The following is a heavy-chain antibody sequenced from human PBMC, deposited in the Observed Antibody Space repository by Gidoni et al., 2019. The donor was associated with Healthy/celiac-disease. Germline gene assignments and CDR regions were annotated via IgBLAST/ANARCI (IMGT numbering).Heavy chain of an antibody. CDR2: INPSGGST. CDR3: ASIGAYCSGGSCYRGFDY. Sequence: QVQLVQSGAEVKKPGASVKVSCKASGYTFTSYYMHWVRQAPGQGLEWMGIINPSGGSTSYAQKFQGRVTMTRDTSTSTVYMELSSLRSEDTAVYYCASIGAYCSGGSCYRGFDYWGQGTLVTVSS. CDR1: GYTFTSYY. J-gene: IGHJ4*02. V-gene: IGHV1-46*01. D-gene: IGHD2-15*01.